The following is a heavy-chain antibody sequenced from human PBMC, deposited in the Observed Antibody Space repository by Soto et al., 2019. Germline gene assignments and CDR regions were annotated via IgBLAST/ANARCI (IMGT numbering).Heavy chain of an antibody. Sequence: GPTLVNPTQTLILTCSFSGFSLTTRPVGVAWIRQPPGKALEWLAVIYWDDDKRYSPSLRSRLTISKDTSKNQVVLSMTNMDPVDTATYYCAHELGGFTWNDGYLDYWGQGTLVTVSS. CDR1: GFSLTTRPVG. CDR2: IYWDDDK. V-gene: IGHV2-5*02. J-gene: IGHJ4*02. CDR3: AHELGGFTWNDGYLDY. D-gene: IGHD1-1*01.